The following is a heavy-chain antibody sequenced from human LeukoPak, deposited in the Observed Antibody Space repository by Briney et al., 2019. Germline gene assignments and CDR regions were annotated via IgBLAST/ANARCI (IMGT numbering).Heavy chain of an antibody. D-gene: IGHD3-22*01. CDR2: IIPILGIA. J-gene: IGHJ4*02. Sequence: SVKVSCKASGYTFTSYEIQWLRQATGQGLEWMGRIIPILGIANYAQKFQGRVTITADKSTSTAYMELSSLRSEDTAVYYCARVPYYYDSSEGDRTTEFDYWGQGTLVTVSS. V-gene: IGHV1-69*04. CDR1: GYTFTSYE. CDR3: ARVPYYYDSSEGDRTTEFDY.